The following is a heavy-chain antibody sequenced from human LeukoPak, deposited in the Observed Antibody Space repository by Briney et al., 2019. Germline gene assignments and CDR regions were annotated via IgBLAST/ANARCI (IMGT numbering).Heavy chain of an antibody. CDR2: INPNSGGT. CDR1: GYTFTGYY. D-gene: IGHD2-15*01. Sequence: ASVKVSCKASGYTFTGYYMHWVRQAPGQGLEWMGWINPNSGGTNYAQKFQGRVTMTRDTSISTAYMELSRLRSDDTAVYYCASSGGYCSGGSCYDSDYWGQGTLVTVSS. CDR3: ASSGGYCSGGSCYDSDY. J-gene: IGHJ4*02. V-gene: IGHV1-2*02.